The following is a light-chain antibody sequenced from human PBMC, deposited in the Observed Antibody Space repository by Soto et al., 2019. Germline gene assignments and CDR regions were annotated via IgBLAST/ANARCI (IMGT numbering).Light chain of an antibody. J-gene: IGKJ1*01. Sequence: AIRMTQSPSSFSASTGDRVTITCRASQGINSHLAWFHQKPGKAPKLLMYDVSTLQGGVPSRFSGSGSATDFTLTISRLQSEDFATYYCQQYDSIPWTFGQGTKVEV. V-gene: IGKV1-8*01. CDR2: DVS. CDR1: QGINSH. CDR3: QQYDSIPWT.